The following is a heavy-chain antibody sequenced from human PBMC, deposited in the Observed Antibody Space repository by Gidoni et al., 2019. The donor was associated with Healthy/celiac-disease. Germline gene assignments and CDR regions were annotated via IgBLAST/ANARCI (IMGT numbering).Heavy chain of an antibody. Sequence: EVQLVESGGGLVKPGGSLRLSCAASGFTFSNAWMSWVRQAPGKGLEWVGRIKSKTDGGTTDYAAPVKGRFTISRDDSKNTLYLQMNSLKTEDTAVYYCTTDEPYIWFGECYWGQGTLVTVSS. J-gene: IGHJ4*02. CDR3: TTDEPYIWFGECY. V-gene: IGHV3-15*01. D-gene: IGHD3-10*01. CDR1: GFTFSNAW. CDR2: IKSKTDGGTT.